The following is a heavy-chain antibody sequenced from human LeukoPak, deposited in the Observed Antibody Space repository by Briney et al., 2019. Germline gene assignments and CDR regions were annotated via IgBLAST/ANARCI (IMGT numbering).Heavy chain of an antibody. CDR2: IYYSGST. CDR1: GGSISSSSYY. D-gene: IGHD3-22*01. V-gene: IGHV4-39*07. J-gene: IGHJ3*02. Sequence: SETLSLTCTVSGGSISSSSYYWGWIRQPPGKGLEWIGSIYYSGSTYYNPSLKSRVTISVDTSKNQFSLKLSSVTAADTAVYYCARSYYDWRFDAFDIWGQGTMVTVSS. CDR3: ARSYYDWRFDAFDI.